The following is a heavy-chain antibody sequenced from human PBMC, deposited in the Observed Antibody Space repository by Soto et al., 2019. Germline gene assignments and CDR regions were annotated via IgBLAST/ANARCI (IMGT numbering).Heavy chain of an antibody. CDR2: VSYDGGNE. Sequence: QVQLVESGGGVVQPGRSLRLSCTAPGCTFRSYAMHWVRQAPGKGLEWVASVSYDGGNEHYADSVKGRFTISRDNSKNTLSLQMNSLRVEDTAVFYCARASGYDKWDTLNYWGQGTQVTVSS. J-gene: IGHJ4*02. V-gene: IGHV3-30-3*01. D-gene: IGHD5-12*01. CDR3: ARASGYDKWDTLNY. CDR1: GCTFRSYA.